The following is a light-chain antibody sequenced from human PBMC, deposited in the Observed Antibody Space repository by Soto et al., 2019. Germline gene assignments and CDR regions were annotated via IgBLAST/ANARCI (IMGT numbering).Light chain of an antibody. Sequence: QSVLTQPPSVSAAPGQRVTISCSGSNSNIKNTYVSWYQQLPGTAPKLLIYDNNKRPSGIPDRFSGSRSGTSATLGITGLQTGDEADYYCSTWDMSLSVVLFGGGTKLTV. CDR1: NSNIKNTY. J-gene: IGLJ2*01. CDR2: DNN. CDR3: STWDMSLSVVL. V-gene: IGLV1-51*01.